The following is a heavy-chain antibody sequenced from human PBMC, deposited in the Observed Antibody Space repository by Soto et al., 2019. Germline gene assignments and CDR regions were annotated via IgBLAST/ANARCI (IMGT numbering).Heavy chain of an antibody. D-gene: IGHD3-10*01. CDR2: IYYSGST. Sequence: QVQLQESGPGLVKPSETLSLTCTVSGGSISSYYWSWIRQPPGKGLEWIGYIYYSGSTNYNPSLKSRVTISVDTSKNKFSLKLRSVTAADTAVYYCAGASIAMVRGVWPNYYFDLWGRGTLVTVSS. V-gene: IGHV4-59*01. J-gene: IGHJ2*01. CDR1: GGSISSYY. CDR3: AGASIAMVRGVWPNYYFDL.